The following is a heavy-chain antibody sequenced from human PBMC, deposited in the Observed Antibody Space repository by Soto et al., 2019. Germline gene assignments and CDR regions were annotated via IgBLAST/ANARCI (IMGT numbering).Heavy chain of an antibody. J-gene: IGHJ1*01. CDR3: ARYQQYFQP. CDR2: IYYTGST. Sequence: SETLSLSCTVSGGSISGYYWSWIRQPPGKGPEWIGYIYYTGSTNYNPSLTSRVTISVDTSKNQFALKLSSVTAADTAVYYCARYQQYFQPWGQGTLVTVSS. CDR1: GGSISGYY. V-gene: IGHV4-59*08.